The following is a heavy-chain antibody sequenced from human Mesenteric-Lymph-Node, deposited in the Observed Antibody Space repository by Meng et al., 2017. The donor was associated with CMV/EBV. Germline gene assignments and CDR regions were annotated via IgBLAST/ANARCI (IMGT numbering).Heavy chain of an antibody. D-gene: IGHD3-9*01. CDR2: VYYSGST. V-gene: IGHV4-39*07. CDR1: GSVSSYNHY. CDR3: ARRASTGYIAGGWFDP. Sequence: GSVSSYNHYWGWIRQPPGKGLEWIGSVYYSGSTFYNSSLKSRLTMSIDTSKNQFSLKLSSVTAADTAVYYCARRASTGYIAGGWFDPWGQGTLVTVSS. J-gene: IGHJ5*02.